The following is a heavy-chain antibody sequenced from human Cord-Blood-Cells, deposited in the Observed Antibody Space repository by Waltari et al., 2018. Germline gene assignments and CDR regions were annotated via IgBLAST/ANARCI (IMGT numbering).Heavy chain of an antibody. D-gene: IGHD2-2*01. Sequence: VQLQESGPGLVTPSGALSLTCAVPGGSISSSNWCRWVRPPPGKGWEWIGEIYHSGSTNYNPSLKSRVTISVDKSKNQFSLKLSSVTAADTAVYYCARWRRYCSSTSCSKNWYFDLWGRGTLVTVSS. V-gene: IGHV4-4*02. J-gene: IGHJ2*01. CDR3: ARWRRYCSSTSCSKNWYFDL. CDR2: IYHSGST. CDR1: GGSISSSNW.